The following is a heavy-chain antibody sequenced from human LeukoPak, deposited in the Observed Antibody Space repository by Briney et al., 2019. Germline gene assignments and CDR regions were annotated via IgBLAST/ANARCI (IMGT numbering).Heavy chain of an antibody. J-gene: IGHJ4*02. V-gene: IGHV3-21*06. D-gene: IGHD3-3*01. CDR2: ISSSSNHK. CDR3: ARDGPLGYYDFWSGYLGWYYFDY. CDR1: GFTFSDYS. Sequence: GGSLRLSCAASGFTFSDYSMNWVRQAPGKGLEWVSFISSSSNHKNYADSVKGRFTISRDNAKNSLFLQMNNLRVEDTAVYYCARDGPLGYYDFWSGYLGWYYFDYWGQGTLVTVSS.